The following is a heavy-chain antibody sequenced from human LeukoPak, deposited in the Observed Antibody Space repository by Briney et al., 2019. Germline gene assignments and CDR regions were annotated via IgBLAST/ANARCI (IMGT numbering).Heavy chain of an antibody. Sequence: GGSLRLSCAASGFTFSSYGMHWVRQAPGKGLEWAAVISYDGSNKYYADSVKGRFTISRDNSKNTLYLQMNSLRAEDTAVYYCAKDWDTAMVTNYWGQGTLVTVSS. CDR1: GFTFSSYG. CDR3: AKDWDTAMVTNY. D-gene: IGHD5-18*01. CDR2: ISYDGSNK. V-gene: IGHV3-30*18. J-gene: IGHJ4*02.